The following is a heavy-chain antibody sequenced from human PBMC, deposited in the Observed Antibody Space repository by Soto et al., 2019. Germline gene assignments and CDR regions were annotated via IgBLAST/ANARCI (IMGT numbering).Heavy chain of an antibody. J-gene: IGHJ4*02. Sequence: GGVLRLSCAASGFTFSDHYMDWVRQAPGKGLEWVGRTRNKANSYTTEYAASVKGRFTISRDDSKNSMYLQMNSLKTEDTAVYYCARIWSVEAHYWGQGT. CDR2: TRNKANSYTT. CDR3: ARIWSVEAHY. V-gene: IGHV3-72*01. D-gene: IGHD1-26*01. CDR1: GFTFSDHY.